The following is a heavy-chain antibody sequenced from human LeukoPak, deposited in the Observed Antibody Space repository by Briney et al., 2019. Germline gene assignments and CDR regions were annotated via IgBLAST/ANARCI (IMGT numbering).Heavy chain of an antibody. J-gene: IGHJ4*02. CDR1: GGSFSGYY. Sequence: SETLSLTCAVYGGSFSGYYWSWIRQPPGKGLEWIGEINHSGSTNYNPSLKSRVTISVDTSKNQFSLKLSPVTAADTAVYYCARGRVAAAGTPGYWGQGTLVTVSS. V-gene: IGHV4-34*01. D-gene: IGHD6-13*01. CDR2: INHSGST. CDR3: ARGRVAAAGTPGY.